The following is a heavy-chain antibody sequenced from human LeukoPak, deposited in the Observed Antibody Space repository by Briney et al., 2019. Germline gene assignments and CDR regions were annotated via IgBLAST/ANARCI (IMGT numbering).Heavy chain of an antibody. CDR2: IKSKAEGGTA. CDR1: GFTFTNAW. D-gene: IGHD2-8*01. J-gene: IGHJ4*02. Sequence: GGSLRLSCAASGFTFTNAWMTWVRQAPGKGLEWVGLIKSKAEGGTADFGAPVKGRFAISRDDSKSTLYLQMNSLKIEDTAVYYCATDLGSMYGLSYWGQGTLVTVSS. CDR3: ATDLGSMYGLSY. V-gene: IGHV3-15*01.